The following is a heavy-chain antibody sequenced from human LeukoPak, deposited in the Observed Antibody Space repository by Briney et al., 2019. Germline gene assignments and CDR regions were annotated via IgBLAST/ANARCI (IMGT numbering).Heavy chain of an antibody. CDR3: AKSRIVGAHCLDY. CDR2: INPNSGGT. V-gene: IGHV1-2*02. D-gene: IGHD1-26*01. J-gene: IGHJ4*02. Sequence: VASVTVSFKSSGYTFTGYYMHWVRQAPGQGLEWMGWINPNSGGTNYAQKFQGRVTMTRDTSISTAYMELSRLRSDDTAVYYCAKSRIVGAHCLDYWGQGTLVTVSS. CDR1: GYTFTGYY.